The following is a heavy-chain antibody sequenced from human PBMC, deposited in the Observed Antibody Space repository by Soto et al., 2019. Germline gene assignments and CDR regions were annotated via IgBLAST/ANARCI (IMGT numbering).Heavy chain of an antibody. CDR3: AKSMGGTANGMDV. CDR1: GLRCVDYG. Sequence: GGSHRLSSAASGLRCVDYGMHWVRQVPGKGLEWVSGISYYSGSIGYADSVKGRFTISRDNAKNSLYLQMNSLRAEDTALYYCAKSMGGTANGMDVWGQGTTVTVSS. D-gene: IGHD2-15*01. J-gene: IGHJ6*02. CDR2: ISYYSGSI. V-gene: IGHV3-9*01.